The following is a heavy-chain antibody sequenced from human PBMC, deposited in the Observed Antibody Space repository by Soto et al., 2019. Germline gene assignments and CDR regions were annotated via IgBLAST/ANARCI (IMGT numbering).Heavy chain of an antibody. V-gene: IGHV1-69*12. CDR3: ARSRSDYGDYDFDY. J-gene: IGHJ4*02. CDR2: IIPIFGTA. D-gene: IGHD4-17*01. CDR1: GGTFSSYA. Sequence: QVQLVQSGAEVKKPGSSVKVSCKASGGTFSSYAISWVRQAPGQGLEWMGGIIPIFGTANYAQKFQGRVTITADESTSTAYMELSSLRSDDTAVYYCARSRSDYGDYDFDYWGQGTLVTVSS.